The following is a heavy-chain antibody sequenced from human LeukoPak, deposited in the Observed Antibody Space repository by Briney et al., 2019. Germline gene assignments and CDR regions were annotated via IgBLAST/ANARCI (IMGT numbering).Heavy chain of an antibody. J-gene: IGHJ5*02. CDR2: MSPNSGQT. D-gene: IGHD3-22*01. V-gene: IGHV1-8*02. Sequence: ASVKVSCKASGYTFTNSHISWVRQAPGQGLKWRGWMSPNSGQTGYAQKFQGRVTMTRNTSITTAYMELSRLRSEDTAVYYCARMHYYDSSGDNWFDPWGQGPLVLVSS. CDR1: GYTFTNSH. CDR3: ARMHYYDSSGDNWFDP.